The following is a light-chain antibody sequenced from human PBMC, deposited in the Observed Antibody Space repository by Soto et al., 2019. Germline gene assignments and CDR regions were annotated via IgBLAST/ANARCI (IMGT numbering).Light chain of an antibody. CDR2: DTS. J-gene: IGKJ1*01. Sequence: EIVLTQSPGTLSLSPCERATLSCRASQTLSNSFIAWYQQKPGQAPRLLICDTSSRATGVPDRYSASGSGTDFTLTISRLEPEDFAVFFCQQYGTSENRFGQG. CDR1: QTLSNSF. V-gene: IGKV3-20*01. CDR3: QQYGTSENR.